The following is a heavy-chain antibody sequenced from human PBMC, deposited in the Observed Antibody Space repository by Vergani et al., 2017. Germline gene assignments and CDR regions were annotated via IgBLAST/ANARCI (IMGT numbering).Heavy chain of an antibody. CDR3: ASDGGGSSYYDFWSGYAVAPYYYYMDV. J-gene: IGHJ6*03. CDR2: IYYSGST. Sequence: QVQLQESGPGLVKPSQILSLTCTVSGGSISSSSYYWGWIRQPPGKGLEWIGSIYYSGSTNYNPSLKSRVTISVDTSKNQFSLKLSSVTAADRAVYYCASDGGGSSYYDFWSGYAVAPYYYYMDVWGKGTTVTVSS. V-gene: IGHV4-39*07. D-gene: IGHD3-3*01. CDR1: GGSISSSSYY.